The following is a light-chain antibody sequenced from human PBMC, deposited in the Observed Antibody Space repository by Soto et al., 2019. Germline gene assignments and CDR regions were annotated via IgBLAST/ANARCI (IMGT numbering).Light chain of an antibody. CDR3: SSYATSGTNVI. J-gene: IGLJ2*01. CDR1: NSDVGAYPY. V-gene: IGLV2-14*03. CDR2: EVA. Sequence: LAQPASVSGSPGQSITISCTGTNSDVGAYPYVSWYQQHPGNAPKLLIYEVADRPSGVSDRFSGSKSGNTASLTISALQAEDEAAYYCSSYATSGTNVIFGGGTKVTVL.